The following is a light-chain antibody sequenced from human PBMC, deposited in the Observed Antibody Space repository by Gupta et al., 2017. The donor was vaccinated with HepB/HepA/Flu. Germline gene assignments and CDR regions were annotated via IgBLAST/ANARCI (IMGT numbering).Light chain of an antibody. Sequence: DIVMTQSPESLAVSLGERATINCKSSQSVLYSSNNKNYLAWYQQKPGQPPKLLIYWASTRESGVPDRFSGSGSGTDFTLTISSLQAEDVAVYYCQQYYSTPFTFGPGTKVEIK. CDR3: QQYYSTPFT. CDR2: WAS. CDR1: QSVLYSSNNKNY. V-gene: IGKV4-1*01. J-gene: IGKJ3*01.